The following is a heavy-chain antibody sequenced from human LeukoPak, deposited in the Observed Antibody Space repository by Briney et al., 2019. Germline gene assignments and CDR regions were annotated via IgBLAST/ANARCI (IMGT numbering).Heavy chain of an antibody. Sequence: GESLKISCEGSGYSFTSYWIGWVRQMPGKGLDWMGIIYPGDSNTRYSPSFQGQVTISADKSISTAYLQWSSLKASDTAMYYCARHAIYSDSSSAFDIWGQGTMVTVSS. CDR1: GYSFTSYW. D-gene: IGHD6-6*01. V-gene: IGHV5-51*01. CDR3: ARHAIYSDSSSAFDI. J-gene: IGHJ3*02. CDR2: IYPGDSNT.